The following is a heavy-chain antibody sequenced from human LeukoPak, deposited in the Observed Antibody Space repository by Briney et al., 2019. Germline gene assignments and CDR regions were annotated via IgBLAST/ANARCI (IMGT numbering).Heavy chain of an antibody. CDR3: ARDSVHGYYDSSGYSALVDY. CDR2: ISPDSTFI. V-gene: IGHV3-21*01. D-gene: IGHD3-22*01. J-gene: IGHJ4*02. CDR1: GFTFSTDG. Sequence: GGSLRLSCAGSGFTFSTDGMNWVRQAPGKGLEWVSSISPDSTFIPQADSVKGRFTISRDNAKNSLYLQMNSLRAEDTAVYYCARDSVHGYYDSSGYSALVDYWGQGTLVTVSS.